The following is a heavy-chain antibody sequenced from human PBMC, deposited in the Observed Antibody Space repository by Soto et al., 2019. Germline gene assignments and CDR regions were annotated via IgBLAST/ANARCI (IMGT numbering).Heavy chain of an antibody. Sequence: EVQLLESGGGLAQPGGSLRLSCAASGFTFGSYAMSWVRQAPGKGLEWVSTIGGSGGSTYYADSVKGRFTISRDNSNNTLYLQMNSLRAEDTAVYYCAKGRGSGNSVNNYWGRGTLVTVSS. V-gene: IGHV3-23*01. D-gene: IGHD3-16*01. CDR3: AKGRGSGNSVNNY. J-gene: IGHJ4*02. CDR1: GFTFGSYA. CDR2: IGGSGGST.